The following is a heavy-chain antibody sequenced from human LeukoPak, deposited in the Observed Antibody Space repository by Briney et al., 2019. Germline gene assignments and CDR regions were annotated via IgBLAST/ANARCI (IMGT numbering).Heavy chain of an antibody. J-gene: IGHJ4*02. D-gene: IGHD2-15*01. V-gene: IGHV3-21*01. CDR3: ARDSLYCSGGSCPYYFDY. CDR2: ISSSSSYI. Sequence: PGGSLRLSCAASGFTFSGYSMNWVRQAPGKGLEWVSSISSSSSYIYYADSVKGRFTISRDNAKNSLYLQMNSLRAEDTAVYYCARDSLYCSGGSCPYYFDYWGQGTLVTVSS. CDR1: GFTFSGYS.